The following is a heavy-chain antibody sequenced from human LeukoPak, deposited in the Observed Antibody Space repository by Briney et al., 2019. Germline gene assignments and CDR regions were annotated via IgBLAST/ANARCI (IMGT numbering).Heavy chain of an antibody. CDR1: GYTFTGYY. V-gene: IGHV1-2*06. CDR3: ARDRDYYDSPDAFDI. J-gene: IGHJ3*02. D-gene: IGHD3-22*01. Sequence: APVKVSCKASGYTFTGYYMHWGRQAPGQRLEWMGRINPNSGGTNYAQKFQGRVTMTRDTSISTAYMELSRLRSDDTAVYYCARDRDYYDSPDAFDIWGQGTMVTVSS. CDR2: INPNSGGT.